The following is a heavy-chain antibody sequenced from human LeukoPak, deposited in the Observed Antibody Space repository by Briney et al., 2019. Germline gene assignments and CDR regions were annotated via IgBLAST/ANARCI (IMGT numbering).Heavy chain of an antibody. J-gene: IGHJ4*02. D-gene: IGHD6-13*01. Sequence: SETLSLTCTVSGGSLSSGEYYWTWIRQPPGKGLEWIGYIYYSGSTYYSPSLKSRATISVDTSKNEFSLRLRSVTAADTAVYYCARGLGSSWYGDWGQGTLVTVSS. CDR3: ARGLGSSWYGD. CDR2: IYYSGST. V-gene: IGHV4-30-4*01. CDR1: GGSLSSGEYY.